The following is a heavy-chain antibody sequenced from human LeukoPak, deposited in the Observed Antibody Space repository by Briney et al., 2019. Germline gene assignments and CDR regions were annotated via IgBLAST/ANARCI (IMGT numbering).Heavy chain of an antibody. CDR2: ISSDTDYI. V-gene: IGHV3-21*01. J-gene: IGHJ6*02. CDR3: ARVRVFATIYYYYGMDV. D-gene: IGHD2-21*01. CDR1: GFTFSSYT. Sequence: GGSLRLSCSASGFTFSSYTMTWVRQAPGKGLEWVSSISSDTDYIYYADSVKGRFTISRDNAKKSLYLQMHSLRAEDTAVYYCARVRVFATIYYYYGMDVWGQGTAVTVSS.